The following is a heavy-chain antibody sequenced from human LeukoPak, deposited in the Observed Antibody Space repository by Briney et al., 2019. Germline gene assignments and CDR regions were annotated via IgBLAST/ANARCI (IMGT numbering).Heavy chain of an antibody. CDR3: ARESRGYDILTGKYHRGYYSYYMDV. CDR2: ISSSGSTI. V-gene: IGHV3-48*03. Sequence: GGSLRLSCAASGFTFSSYEMNWVRQAPGKGLEWVSYISSSGSTIYYADSVKGRFTISRDNAKNSLYLQMNSLRAEDTAVYYCARESRGYDILTGKYHRGYYSYYMDVWGKGTTVTVSS. CDR1: GFTFSSYE. D-gene: IGHD3-9*01. J-gene: IGHJ6*03.